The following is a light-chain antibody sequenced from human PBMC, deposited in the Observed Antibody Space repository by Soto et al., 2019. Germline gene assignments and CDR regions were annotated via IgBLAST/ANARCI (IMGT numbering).Light chain of an antibody. J-gene: IGLJ1*01. CDR3: SSYTTSAPYV. Sequence: QSALTQPASVSGSPGQSITISCTGTSSDVGAYNFVSWYQHHPGRAPKLIIYEVTTRPSGVSNRFSGSKSGNTASLTISGLQAEDEADYYCSSYTTSAPYVFGIGTKVTVL. V-gene: IGLV2-14*01. CDR1: SSDVGAYNF. CDR2: EVT.